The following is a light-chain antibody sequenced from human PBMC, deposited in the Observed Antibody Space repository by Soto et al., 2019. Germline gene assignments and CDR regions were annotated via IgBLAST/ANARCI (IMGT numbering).Light chain of an antibody. V-gene: IGKV3-20*01. CDR3: HQYGGSPFT. CDR1: QRVSSNF. J-gene: IGKJ2*01. Sequence: EVMMSQSPCALSSFTRGRATVSCRATQRVSSNFLAWYQQNAGQPPRLLIYRATTRATGIPDRFSGSGSETDFTLNISRLEPEDSAVYYCHQYGGSPFTFGQGSKVAIK. CDR2: RAT.